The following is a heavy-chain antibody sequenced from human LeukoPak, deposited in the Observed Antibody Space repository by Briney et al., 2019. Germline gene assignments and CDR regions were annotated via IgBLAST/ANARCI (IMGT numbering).Heavy chain of an antibody. D-gene: IGHD4-17*01. J-gene: IGHJ4*02. CDR3: ARGTMTTVTYYFDY. Sequence: SETLSLTCAVYGGSFSGYYWSWIRQPPGKGLEWIGEINHSGSTNYNPSLKSRVTISVDTSKNQFSLKLSPVTAADTAVYYCARGTMTTVTYYFDYWGQGTLVTVSS. CDR2: INHSGST. V-gene: IGHV4-34*01. CDR1: GGSFSGYY.